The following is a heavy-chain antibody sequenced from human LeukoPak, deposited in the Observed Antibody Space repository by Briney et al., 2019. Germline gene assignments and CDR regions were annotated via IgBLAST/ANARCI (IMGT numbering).Heavy chain of an antibody. V-gene: IGHV3-30*02. CDR3: AANFDF. CDR2: VRYDGSNK. D-gene: IGHD2-8*01. J-gene: IGHJ4*02. CDR1: GFTFSRYG. Sequence: PGGSLRLSCAASGFTFSRYGMHWVRQAPGKGLEWVAVVRYDGSNKYYAESVKGRFTISRDNSKNTLYLQMNNLRAEDTAVYYCAANFDFWGQGTLVTVSS.